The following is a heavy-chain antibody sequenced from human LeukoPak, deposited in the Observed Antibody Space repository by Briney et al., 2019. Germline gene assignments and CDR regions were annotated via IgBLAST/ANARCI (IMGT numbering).Heavy chain of an antibody. CDR1: GYTFTGYY. Sequence: GASVKVSCKASGYTFTGYYMHWVRQAPGQGLEWMGIINPSGGSTSYAQKFQGRVTMTRDMSTSTVYMELSSLRSEDTAVYYCARDLRPHIAVAGSDFDYWGQGTLVTVSS. CDR3: ARDLRPHIAVAGSDFDY. J-gene: IGHJ4*02. D-gene: IGHD6-19*01. CDR2: INPSGGST. V-gene: IGHV1-46*01.